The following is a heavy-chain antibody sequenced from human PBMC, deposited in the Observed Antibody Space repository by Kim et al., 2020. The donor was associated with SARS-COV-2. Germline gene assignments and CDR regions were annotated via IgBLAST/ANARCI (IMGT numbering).Heavy chain of an antibody. Sequence: GGSLRLSCGVSGFKFSNHGMHWVRQAPGKGLEWVAGIWYDGTNKHYADSVKGRFTISRDNSNNTLFLQINSLRVEDTAMYYCARDPRTFYDFWSGYSDNWFDPWGQGTLVTVSS. V-gene: IGHV3-33*01. D-gene: IGHD3-3*01. J-gene: IGHJ5*02. CDR2: IWYDGTNK. CDR3: ARDPRTFYDFWSGYSDNWFDP. CDR1: GFKFSNHG.